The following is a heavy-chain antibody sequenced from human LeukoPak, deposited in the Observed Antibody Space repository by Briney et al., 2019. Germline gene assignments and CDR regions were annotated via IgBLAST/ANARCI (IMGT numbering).Heavy chain of an antibody. CDR3: ARDCPYYYDSSGYCILHY. J-gene: IGHJ4*02. V-gene: IGHV1-18*04. CDR1: GYTFTSNY. Sequence: ASVKVSCKASGYTFTSNYIHWVRQAPGQGLEWMGWISAYNGNTNYAQKLQGRVTMTTDTSTSTAYMELRSLRSDDTAVYYCARDCPYYYDSSGYCILHYWGQGTLVTVSS. D-gene: IGHD3-22*01. CDR2: ISAYNGNT.